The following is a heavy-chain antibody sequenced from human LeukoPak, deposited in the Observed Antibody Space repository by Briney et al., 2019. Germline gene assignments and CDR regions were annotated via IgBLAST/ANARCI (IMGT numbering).Heavy chain of an antibody. D-gene: IGHD5-24*01. J-gene: IGHJ3*02. Sequence: PGGSLRLSCVASGFTFSSHGMNWVRQAPGKGLEWVSSISSSSSYIYYADSVKGRFTISRDNAKNSLYVQMNSLRAEDTAVYYCARGRDGYNLVDAFDIWGQGIMVAVSS. CDR2: ISSSSSYI. V-gene: IGHV3-21*01. CDR1: GFTFSSHG. CDR3: ARGRDGYNLVDAFDI.